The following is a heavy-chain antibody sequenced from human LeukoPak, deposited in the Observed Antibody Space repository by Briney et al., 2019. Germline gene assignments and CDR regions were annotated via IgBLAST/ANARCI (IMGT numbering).Heavy chain of an antibody. V-gene: IGHV3-30*18. CDR1: GFTFTNNG. D-gene: IGHD1-1*01. J-gene: IGHJ4*02. Sequence: PGGSLRLSCAASGFTFTNNGMHWVRQAPGKGLEWVAVISYDGSNKYYADSVKGRFTISRDNSKNTLYLQMNSLRAEDTAVYYCAKDSERDYFDYWGQGTLVTVSS. CDR3: AKDSERDYFDY. CDR2: ISYDGSNK.